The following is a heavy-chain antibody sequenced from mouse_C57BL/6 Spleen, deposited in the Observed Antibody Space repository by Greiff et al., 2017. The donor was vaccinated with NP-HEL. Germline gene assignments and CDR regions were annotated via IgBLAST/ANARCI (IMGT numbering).Heavy chain of an antibody. V-gene: IGHV1-53*01. CDR1: GYTFTSNW. J-gene: IGHJ3*01. CDR2: INPSNGGT. Sequence: QVQLQQPGTELVKPGASVKLSCKASGYTFTSNWMHWVKQRPGQGLEWIGNINPSNGGTNYNEKFKNKATLTVNKSSSTAYMQLSSLTSEDSAVYYCARWGGYYDGYLAWFAYWGQGTLVTVSA. D-gene: IGHD2-3*01. CDR3: ARWGGYYDGYLAWFAY.